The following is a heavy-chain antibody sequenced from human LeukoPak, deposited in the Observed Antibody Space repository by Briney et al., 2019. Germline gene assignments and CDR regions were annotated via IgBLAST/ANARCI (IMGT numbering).Heavy chain of an antibody. Sequence: SEALSLTCVVYGGSFSGYYWSWIRQPPGKGLEWIGEINHSRSTNYNPSLKSRVTISVDTSKNQFSLKLSSVTAADTAVYYCARAHYDFWSGYYPDYWGQGTLVTVSS. V-gene: IGHV4-34*01. CDR1: GGSFSGYY. CDR2: INHSRST. D-gene: IGHD3-3*01. J-gene: IGHJ4*02. CDR3: ARAHYDFWSGYYPDY.